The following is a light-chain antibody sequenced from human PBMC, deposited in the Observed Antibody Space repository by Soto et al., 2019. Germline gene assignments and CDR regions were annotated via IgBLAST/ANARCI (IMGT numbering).Light chain of an antibody. J-gene: IGKJ4*02. V-gene: IGKV4-1*01. CDR2: WAS. Sequence: DIVMTQSPDSLAVSLGERVTINCKSSQSVLYSSNNRNYLAWFQQKPGQPPKLLIYWASTRESGVPDRFSGSGSGTDFTLTISGLQAEDGAGYYCQQYYNTPLTFGGGTKVDIK. CDR3: QQYYNTPLT. CDR1: QSVLYSSNNRNY.